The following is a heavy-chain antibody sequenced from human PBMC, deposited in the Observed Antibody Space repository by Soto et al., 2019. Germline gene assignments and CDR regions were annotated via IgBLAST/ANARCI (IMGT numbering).Heavy chain of an antibody. Sequence: SQTLSLTCAISGDSVSSNSAAWNWIRQSPSRGLEWLGGTYYRSKWYNDYAVSVKSRITINPDTSKNQFSLQLNSVTPEDTAVYYCARESHFYYDSSGYMTDLDYWGQGTLVTVS. D-gene: IGHD3-22*01. CDR1: GDSVSSNSAA. CDR3: ARESHFYYDSSGYMTDLDY. V-gene: IGHV6-1*01. J-gene: IGHJ4*02. CDR2: TYYRSKWYN.